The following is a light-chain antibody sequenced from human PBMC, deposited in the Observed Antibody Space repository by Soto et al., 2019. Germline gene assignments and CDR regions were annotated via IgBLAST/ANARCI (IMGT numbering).Light chain of an antibody. V-gene: IGKV3-20*01. CDR2: GAS. J-gene: IGKJ2*01. CDR3: QQYGSSAYT. Sequence: EIELTQSPGTLSLSPGERATLSCRASQSVSSSYVAWYQQKTGQAPLLLIYGASSRATGIPDRFSGSGSGTDFTLPISRLEPEDFSVYYCQQYGSSAYTFGQGTKLEIK. CDR1: QSVSSSY.